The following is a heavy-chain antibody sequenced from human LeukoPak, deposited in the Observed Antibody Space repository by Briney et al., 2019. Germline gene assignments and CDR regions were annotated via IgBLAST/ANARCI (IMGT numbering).Heavy chain of an antibody. J-gene: IGHJ4*02. D-gene: IGHD2-21*01. CDR2: IIGSFDSI. V-gene: IGHV3-23*01. CDR1: GFTFSTYA. Sequence: GSLSLSCPAPGFTFSTYAMSWFGQAPGRGLEWVSIIIGSFDSINYVDSVKGRFTISRDNSKNTLYLQMNSLRAEDTAIYYCAKGRSGTYSPTWDYWGQGTLVTVSS. CDR3: AKGRSGTYSPTWDY.